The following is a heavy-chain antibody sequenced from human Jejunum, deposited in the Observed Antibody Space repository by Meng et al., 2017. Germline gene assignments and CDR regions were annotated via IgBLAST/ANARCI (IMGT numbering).Heavy chain of an antibody. J-gene: IGHJ4*02. CDR1: GFTFSSSS. Sequence: EFQLGESGGGLVQTGWSLRLACAATGFTFSSSSMSWVRQAPGKGLEWVSTFTGTTTSTYYADSVKGRFTISRDNSKNSLYLQMNSLRAEDTAVYYCAKLTSLWGQGTLVTVSS. V-gene: IGHV3-23*04. CDR3: AKLTSL. CDR2: FTGTTTST. D-gene: IGHD3-16*01.